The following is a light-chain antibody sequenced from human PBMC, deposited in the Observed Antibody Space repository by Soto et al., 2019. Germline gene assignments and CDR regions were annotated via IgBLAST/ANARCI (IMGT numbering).Light chain of an antibody. J-gene: IGKJ2*01. CDR2: DAS. CDR3: QQRSNWPRGEEYT. CDR1: QSVSSY. Sequence: EIVLTQSPATLSLSPGERATLSCRASQSVSSYLAWYQQKPGQAPRLLIYDASNRATGIPARFSGSGSGTDFTLTISSLEPEDFAVYYCQQRSNWPRGEEYTFGQGTKLEIK. V-gene: IGKV3-11*01.